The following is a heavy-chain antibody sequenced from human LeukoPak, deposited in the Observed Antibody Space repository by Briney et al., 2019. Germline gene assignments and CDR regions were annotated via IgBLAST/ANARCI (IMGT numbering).Heavy chain of an antibody. CDR2: ISSSGSTI. CDR3: ARSYFGVVSPYYFDY. V-gene: IGHV3-48*03. D-gene: IGHD3-3*01. CDR1: GFTFSSYE. J-gene: IGHJ4*02. Sequence: GGPLRLSCAASGFTFSSYEMNWVRQAPGKGLEWVSYISSSGSTIYYADSVKGRLTISRDNSKNTLYLQMNSLRAEDTAVYYCARSYFGVVSPYYFDYWGQGTLVTVSS.